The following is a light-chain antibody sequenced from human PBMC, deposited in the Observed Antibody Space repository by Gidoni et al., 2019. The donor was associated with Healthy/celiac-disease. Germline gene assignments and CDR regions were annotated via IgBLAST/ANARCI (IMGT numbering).Light chain of an antibody. V-gene: IGKV3-20*01. CDR3: QQYGSSPFA. CDR1: QSVSSSY. Sequence: EIVLTQSPGHLSLSPGERATLSCRASQSVSSSYLAWYQQKPGQAPRLLIYGASSRATGIPDRFSGGGSGTDFTLTISRLEPEDFAVYYCQQYGSSPFAFGGGTKVEIK. J-gene: IGKJ4*01. CDR2: GAS.